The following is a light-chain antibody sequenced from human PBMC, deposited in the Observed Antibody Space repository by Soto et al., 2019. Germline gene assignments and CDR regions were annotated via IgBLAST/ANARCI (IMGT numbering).Light chain of an antibody. J-gene: IGKJ5*01. V-gene: IGKV3-11*01. Sequence: SQSPATLSVSPGEGATLSCRASQGICDTLAFYQHKPGQTPRLIMYGAFKRATGIPGRFSGSVSGTDFTLTISSLEPEDFAVYYCQQRNIWPPVTFGQGTRLEIK. CDR2: GAF. CDR1: QGICDT. CDR3: QQRNIWPPVT.